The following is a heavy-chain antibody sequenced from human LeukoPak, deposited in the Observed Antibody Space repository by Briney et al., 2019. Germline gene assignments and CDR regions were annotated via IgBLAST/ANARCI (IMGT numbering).Heavy chain of an antibody. Sequence: GGSLRLSCAASGFTFSSYGMSWVRQAPGKGLEWVSAISGSGGSTYYADSVKGRFTISRDNSKNTLYLQMNSLRAEDTAVYYCAKDRGSSGSFDYWGQGTLVTVSS. CDR2: ISGSGGST. J-gene: IGHJ4*02. D-gene: IGHD6-6*01. CDR3: AKDRGSSGSFDY. CDR1: GFTFSSYG. V-gene: IGHV3-23*01.